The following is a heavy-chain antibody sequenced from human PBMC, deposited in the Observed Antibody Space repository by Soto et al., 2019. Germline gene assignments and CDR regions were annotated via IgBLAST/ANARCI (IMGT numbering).Heavy chain of an antibody. CDR3: TSLSVAVDYFAFDI. CDR1: GFPFSDLW. CDR2: ISHDGSST. J-gene: IGHJ3*02. D-gene: IGHD6-19*01. Sequence: EVQLVESGGGLIQPGGSLRLSCTASGFPFSDLWMHWVRQAPGKGLEWVSRISHDGSSTSHADSARGRFSISRDNAKNTVYLQMNSLRAEDTAVYYCTSLSVAVDYFAFDIWGQGTVVTVS. V-gene: IGHV3-74*01.